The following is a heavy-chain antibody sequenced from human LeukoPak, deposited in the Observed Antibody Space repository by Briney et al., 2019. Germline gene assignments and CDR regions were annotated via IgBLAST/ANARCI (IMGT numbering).Heavy chain of an antibody. CDR2: VTHGGST. CDR3: ARESYLDWFDP. J-gene: IGHJ5*02. Sequence: PSETLSLTCAVHGGSFNSYSWSWIRQPPGKGLEWIGEVTHGGSTNYNPSLKSRVTIPVDTSRNQFSLKLTSVTAADRGVYYCARESYLDWFDPWSQGTLVTVSS. D-gene: IGHD3-10*01. CDR1: GGSFNSYS. V-gene: IGHV4-34*01.